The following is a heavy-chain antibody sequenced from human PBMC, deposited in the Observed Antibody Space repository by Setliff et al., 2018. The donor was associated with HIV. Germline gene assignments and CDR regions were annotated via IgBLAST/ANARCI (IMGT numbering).Heavy chain of an antibody. J-gene: IGHJ6*02. CDR1: GGTFSSYA. Sequence: ASVKVSCKASGGTFSSYAISWVRQARGQGLEWMGWMNPNSGNTGYAQKFQGRVTMTRNTSINTAYMELSSLRSQDTAVYYCARGSDSGSYSYYYGMDVWGQGTTVTVSS. CDR3: ARGSDSGSYSYYYGMDV. CDR2: MNPNSGNT. V-gene: IGHV1-8*02. D-gene: IGHD3-16*01.